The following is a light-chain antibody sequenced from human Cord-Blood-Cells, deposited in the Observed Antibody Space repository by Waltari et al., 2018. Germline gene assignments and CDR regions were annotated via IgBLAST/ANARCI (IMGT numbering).Light chain of an antibody. Sequence: QSALTQPASVSGSPGQSITIPCTGTSSHVGGYNYVSWYHQHPGKAPKLMIYDVSNRPSGVSNRFSGSKSGNTASLTISGLQAEDEADYYCSSYTSSSTLVFGGGTKLTVL. CDR3: SSYTSSSTLV. J-gene: IGLJ3*02. CDR1: SSHVGGYNY. CDR2: DVS. V-gene: IGLV2-14*03.